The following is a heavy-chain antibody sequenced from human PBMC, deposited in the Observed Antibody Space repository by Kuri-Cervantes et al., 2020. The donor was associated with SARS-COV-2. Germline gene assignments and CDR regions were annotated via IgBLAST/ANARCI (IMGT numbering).Heavy chain of an antibody. CDR2: ISGSGGST. Sequence: GESLKISCTASGFTFGDYAMSWVRQAPGKGLEWVSAISGSGGSTYYADSVKGRFTISRDNSKNTLYLQMNSLRAEDTAVYYCALSITMIVVVTFDYWGQGTLVTVSS. CDR3: ALSITMIVVVTFDY. D-gene: IGHD3-22*01. J-gene: IGHJ4*02. V-gene: IGHV3-23*01. CDR1: GFTFGDYA.